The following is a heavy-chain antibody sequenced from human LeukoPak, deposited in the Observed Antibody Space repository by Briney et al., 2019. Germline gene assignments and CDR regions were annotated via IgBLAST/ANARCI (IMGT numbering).Heavy chain of an antibody. D-gene: IGHD6-19*01. J-gene: IGHJ4*02. Sequence: GGSLRLSCAASGFMFSNFWMSWVRQAPGKGLEWVANIEQDGSETSYVDSVKGRFIISRDNAKNSLYLQMNSLRAEDTAVYYCASLNSGWYGNFDYWGQGTLVTVSS. V-gene: IGHV3-7*03. CDR1: GFMFSNFW. CDR3: ASLNSGWYGNFDY. CDR2: IEQDGSET.